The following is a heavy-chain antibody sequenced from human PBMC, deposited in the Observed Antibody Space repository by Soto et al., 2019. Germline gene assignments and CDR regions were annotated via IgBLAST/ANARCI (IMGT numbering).Heavy chain of an antibody. CDR2: IYSGGTT. D-gene: IGHD6-13*01. CDR3: ARDPPGIVASGAGG. CDR1: GFTVSNNS. J-gene: IGHJ4*02. V-gene: IGHV3-53*01. Sequence: GGSLRLSCAASGFTVSNNSMRWVRQAPGKGLEWVSLIYSGGTTHYADSVKGRFTISRDNSKNTLYLQMNSLRVEDTAVYYCARDPPGIVASGAGGWGQGTLVTVSS.